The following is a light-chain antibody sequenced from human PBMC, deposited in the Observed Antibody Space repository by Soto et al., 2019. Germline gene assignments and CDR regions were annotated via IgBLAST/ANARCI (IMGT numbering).Light chain of an antibody. Sequence: EIVLTQSPGTLSLSPGERATLSCRASQSVTSSYLAWYQQKPGQAPRLLIYGASSRATGIPDRFSGSGSGTDFTLTINRLEPEDFAVYYCQHYGDSARTFGPGTRLEI. CDR2: GAS. J-gene: IGKJ5*01. CDR1: QSVTSSY. V-gene: IGKV3-20*01. CDR3: QHYGDSART.